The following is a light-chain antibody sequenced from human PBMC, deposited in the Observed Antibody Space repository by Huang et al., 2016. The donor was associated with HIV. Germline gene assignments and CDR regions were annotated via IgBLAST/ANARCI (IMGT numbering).Light chain of an antibody. Sequence: DIVMSQSPDSLAVSLGERATINCKSSQNVLYSSNDKNYLAWYQQKPGQPPKLLIYWAATRESGVPDRFSGSGSGTDYTLTSSSLQAEDVAVYYCQQYYSIPPTFGGGTKVEIK. CDR2: WAA. J-gene: IGKJ4*01. CDR1: QNVLYSSNDKNY. V-gene: IGKV4-1*01. CDR3: QQYYSIPPT.